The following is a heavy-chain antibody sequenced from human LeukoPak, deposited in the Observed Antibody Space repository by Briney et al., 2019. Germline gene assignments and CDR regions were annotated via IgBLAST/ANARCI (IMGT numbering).Heavy chain of an antibody. J-gene: IGHJ3*02. Sequence: SETLSLTCAVYGGSFSGYYWSWIRQPPGKGLEWIGEINHSGSANYNPSLKSRVTISVDTSKNQFSLKLSSVTAADTAVYYCAREGQWLVPWAAFDIWGQGTMVTVSS. V-gene: IGHV4-34*01. CDR2: INHSGSA. CDR3: AREGQWLVPWAAFDI. D-gene: IGHD6-19*01. CDR1: GGSFSGYY.